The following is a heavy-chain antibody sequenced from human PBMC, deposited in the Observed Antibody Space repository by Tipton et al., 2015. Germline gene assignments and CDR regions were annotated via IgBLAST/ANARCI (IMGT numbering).Heavy chain of an antibody. J-gene: IGHJ4*02. V-gene: IGHV5-51*01. CDR2: IYPGDSET. Sequence: QLVQSGAEVKKPGESLKISCKGSGYIFTSFWIGWVRQMPGKGLEWMGTIYPGDSETRYNPSFQGQVTISADKSITTAYLRWRSLKASDTAMYYCVRRARRVGSHSYPYYFDYWGQGTLVTVSS. CDR3: VRRARRVGSHSYPYYFDY. CDR1: GYIFTSFW. D-gene: IGHD1-26*01.